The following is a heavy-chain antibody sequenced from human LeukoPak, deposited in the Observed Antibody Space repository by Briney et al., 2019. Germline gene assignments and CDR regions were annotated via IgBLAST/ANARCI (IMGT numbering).Heavy chain of an antibody. CDR1: GFTFSSYA. CDR2: ISGSGGST. CDR3: AKGIVVVTAILD. D-gene: IGHD2-21*02. V-gene: IGHV3-23*01. Sequence: HPGGSLRLSCAASGFTFSSYAMSWVRPAPGQGLEWVSAISGSGGSTYYADSVKGRFTISRDNSKNTLYLQMNSLRAEDTAVYCCAKGIVVVTAILDWGQGTLVTVSS. J-gene: IGHJ4*02.